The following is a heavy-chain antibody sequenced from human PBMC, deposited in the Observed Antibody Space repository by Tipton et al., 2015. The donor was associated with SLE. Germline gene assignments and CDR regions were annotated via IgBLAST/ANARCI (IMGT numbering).Heavy chain of an antibody. CDR1: GFTFSRHN. Sequence: QLVQSGGGLVQPGGSLRLSCAPSGFTFSRHNMNWVRQAPGKGPEWISYFSTSGTILYADSVKGRFTISRDNAKNSLYLQMNGLRAEDTGLYYCARDREGDYDTDVWGQGTTVTVSS. V-gene: IGHV3-48*01. CDR2: FSTSGTI. J-gene: IGHJ6*02. CDR3: ARDREGDYDTDV.